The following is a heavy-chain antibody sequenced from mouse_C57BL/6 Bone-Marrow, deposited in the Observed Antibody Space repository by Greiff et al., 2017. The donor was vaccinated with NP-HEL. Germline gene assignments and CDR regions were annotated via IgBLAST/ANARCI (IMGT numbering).Heavy chain of an antibody. J-gene: IGHJ2*01. D-gene: IGHD2-2*01. CDR1: GYAFSSYW. CDR3: ARFLYGYAFDY. V-gene: IGHV1-80*01. Sequence: QVQLQQSGAELVKPGASVKISCKASGYAFSSYWMNWVKQRPGKGLEWIGQIYPGDGDTNYNGKFKGKATLTADKSSSQAYMQLSSLTSEDSAVYFCARFLYGYAFDYWGQGTTLTVSS. CDR2: IYPGDGDT.